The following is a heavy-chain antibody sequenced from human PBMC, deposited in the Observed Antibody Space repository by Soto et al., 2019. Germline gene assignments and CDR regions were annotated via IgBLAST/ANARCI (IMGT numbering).Heavy chain of an antibody. CDR3: ARGHYGLDV. CDR2: ISTGGDSI. V-gene: IGHV3-11*01. J-gene: IGHJ6*02. CDR1: GFSLSAHY. Sequence: QVQLVESGGDMVKPGGSLRLSCTASGFSLSAHYVSWIRQAPGQGLEWVSYISTGGDSIYYADSVRGRFTISRDNAKSSVYLQMNILRAEDTAVYYCARGHYGLDVWGQGTTVTVSS.